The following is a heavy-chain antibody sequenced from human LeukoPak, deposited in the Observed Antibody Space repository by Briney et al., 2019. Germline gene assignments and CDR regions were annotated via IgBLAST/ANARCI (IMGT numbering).Heavy chain of an antibody. CDR3: ARGSGSGSYEDAFDI. Sequence: ASVKVSCKVSGYTLTELSMHWVRQAPGKGLEWMGGFDPEDGETIYAQKFQGRVTMTEDTSTDTAYMELSSLRSEDTAVYYCARGSGSGSYEDAFDIWGQGTMVTVSS. CDR2: FDPEDGET. CDR1: GYTLTELS. J-gene: IGHJ3*02. V-gene: IGHV1-24*01. D-gene: IGHD1-26*01.